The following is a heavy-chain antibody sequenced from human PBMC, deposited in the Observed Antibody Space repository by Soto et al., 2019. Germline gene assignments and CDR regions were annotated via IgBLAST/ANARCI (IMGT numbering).Heavy chain of an antibody. CDR1: GGTFSSYA. CDR2: IIPIFGTA. D-gene: IGHD2-2*01. CDR3: ARVSCSSTSCYETYYYYGMDV. J-gene: IGHJ6*02. Sequence: GASVKVSCKASGGTFSSYAISWVRQAPGQGLEWMGGIIPIFGTANYAQKFQGRVTITADESTSTAYMELSSLRSEDTAVYYCARVSCSSTSCYETYYYYGMDVWGQGTTVTVSS. V-gene: IGHV1-69*13.